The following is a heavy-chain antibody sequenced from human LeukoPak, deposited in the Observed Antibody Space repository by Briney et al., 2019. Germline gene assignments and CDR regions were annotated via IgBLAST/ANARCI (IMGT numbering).Heavy chain of an antibody. V-gene: IGHV4-4*02. CDR1: GGSISSSNW. J-gene: IGHJ3*02. CDR3: ARSDTAMDDAFDI. CDR2: IYHSGST. D-gene: IGHD5-18*01. Sequence: SETLSLTCAVSGGSISSSNWWSWVRQPPGKGLEWIGEIYHSGSTNYNPSLKSRVTISVDKSKNQFSLKLSSVTAADTAVYYCARSDTAMDDAFDIWGQGIMVTVSS.